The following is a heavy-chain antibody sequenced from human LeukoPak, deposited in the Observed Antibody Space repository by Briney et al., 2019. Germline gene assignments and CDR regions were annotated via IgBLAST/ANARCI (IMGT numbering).Heavy chain of an antibody. CDR2: IYYSGSI. D-gene: IGHD6-6*01. CDR3: ARYSSSGEIDY. Sequence: KSSETLSLTCTVSGASISSYYWSWIRQPPGKGLEWIGDIYYSGSIKYNPSLKSRVTMSVDTSKNQFSLKLSSVTAADTAVYYCARYSSSGEIDYWGQGTLVTVSS. V-gene: IGHV4-59*08. CDR1: GASISSYY. J-gene: IGHJ4*02.